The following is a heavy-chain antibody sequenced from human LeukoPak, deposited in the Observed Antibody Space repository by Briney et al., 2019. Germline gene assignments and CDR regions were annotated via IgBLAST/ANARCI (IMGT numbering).Heavy chain of an antibody. CDR3: TTVSGSSTDY. J-gene: IGHJ4*02. CDR1: GYTFTSYD. V-gene: IGHV1-8*01. Sequence: ASVKVSCKVSGYTFTSYDINWVRQATGQGLEWMGWMNSNSGNRGYAQRFQGRITMTRNTSTTTNYMELSSLRSEDTAVYYCTTVSGSSTDYWGQGTLVTVSS. D-gene: IGHD5-12*01. CDR2: MNSNSGNR.